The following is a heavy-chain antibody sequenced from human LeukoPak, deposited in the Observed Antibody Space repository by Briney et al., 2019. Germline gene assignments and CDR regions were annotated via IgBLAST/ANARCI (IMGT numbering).Heavy chain of an antibody. Sequence: SETLSLTCTVSGGSISSYYWSWIRQPPGKGLEWIGYIYYSGSTDYNPSLKSRVTISVDTSKNQSSLKLSSVTAADTAVYYCARDLCSGGSCYSDYWGQGTLVTVSS. V-gene: IGHV4-59*01. CDR1: GGSISSYY. CDR2: IYYSGST. J-gene: IGHJ4*02. D-gene: IGHD2-15*01. CDR3: ARDLCSGGSCYSDY.